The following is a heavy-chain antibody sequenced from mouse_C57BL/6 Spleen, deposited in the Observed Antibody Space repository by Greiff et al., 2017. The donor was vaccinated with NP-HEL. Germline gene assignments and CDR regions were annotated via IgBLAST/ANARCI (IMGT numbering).Heavy chain of an antibody. V-gene: IGHV5-9*01. Sequence: EVMLVESGGGLVKPGGSLKLSCAASGFTFSSYTMSWVRQTPEKRLEWVATISGGGGNTYYPDSVKGRFTISRDNAKNTLYLQMSSLRSEDTALYYCARRGHYYGSSYRYWYFDVWGTGTTVTVSS. J-gene: IGHJ1*03. CDR1: GFTFSSYT. D-gene: IGHD1-1*01. CDR3: ARRGHYYGSSYRYWYFDV. CDR2: ISGGGGNT.